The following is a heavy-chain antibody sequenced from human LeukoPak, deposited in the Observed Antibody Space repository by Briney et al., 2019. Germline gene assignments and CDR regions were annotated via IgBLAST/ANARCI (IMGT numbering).Heavy chain of an antibody. CDR2: ISYDGSNK. D-gene: IGHD3-10*01. Sequence: GGSLRLSCAASGFTFSSYAMHWVRQAPGKGLEWVAVISYDGSNKYYADSVKGRFTISRDNSKNTLYLQMNSLRAEDTAVYYCARALESVWFKNYYYGMDVWGQGTTVTVSS. CDR3: ARALESVWFKNYYYGMDV. V-gene: IGHV3-30-3*01. J-gene: IGHJ6*02. CDR1: GFTFSSYA.